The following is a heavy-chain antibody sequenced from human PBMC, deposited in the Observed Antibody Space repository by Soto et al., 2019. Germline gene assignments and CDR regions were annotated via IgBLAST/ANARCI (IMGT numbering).Heavy chain of an antibody. V-gene: IGHV5-10-1*01. J-gene: IGHJ4*02. CDR1: CDSVTTYS. CDR2: SDPSDSYT. D-gene: IGHD2-2*01. CDR3: ASHPPVGSSSTFCCPLDY. Sequence: GGSLKLSCVGSCDSVTTYSISWGRQMPAKGLECMGRSDPSDSYTNYSPSFQGHVTISADKFISTVYLQWSSLKASDTAMYYCASHPPVGSSSTFCCPLDYWGQGTLVTVSS.